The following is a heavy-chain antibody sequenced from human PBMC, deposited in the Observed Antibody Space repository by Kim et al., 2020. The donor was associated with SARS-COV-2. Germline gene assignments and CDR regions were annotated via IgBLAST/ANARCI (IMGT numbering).Heavy chain of an antibody. CDR3: ARGRSSGSYRGDFDY. J-gene: IGHJ4*02. V-gene: IGHV4-4*07. Sequence: PSLKSRVTMSVDTSKNQFSLKLSSVTAADTAVYYCARGRSSGSYRGDFDYWGQGTLVTVSS. D-gene: IGHD3-10*01.